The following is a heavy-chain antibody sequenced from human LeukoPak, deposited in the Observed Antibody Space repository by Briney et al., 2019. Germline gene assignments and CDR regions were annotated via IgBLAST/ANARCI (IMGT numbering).Heavy chain of an antibody. V-gene: IGHV3-30*18. D-gene: IGHD1-26*01. Sequence: GGSLRLSCAASGFTFSSYGMPWVRQAPGKGLEWVAVISYDGSNKYYADSVKGRFTISRDNSKNSLYLQMNSLRAEDTAVYYYAKDSLGIVGVYYFDYWGQGTLVTVSS. CDR1: GFTFSSYG. J-gene: IGHJ4*02. CDR3: AKDSLGIVGVYYFDY. CDR2: ISYDGSNK.